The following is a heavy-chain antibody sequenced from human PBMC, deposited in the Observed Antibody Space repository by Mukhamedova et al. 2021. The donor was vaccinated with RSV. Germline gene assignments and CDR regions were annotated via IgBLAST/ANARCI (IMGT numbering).Heavy chain of an antibody. J-gene: IGHJ4*02. CDR3: VKDPVVSHSGSGIYYFDY. V-gene: IGHV3-23*01. D-gene: IGHD3-10*01. CDR2: T. Sequence: TYYADSVKGRFTISRDNSENTLYLQMNSLRAEDTVVYYCVKDPVVSHSGSGIYYFDYWGQGTLVTVSS.